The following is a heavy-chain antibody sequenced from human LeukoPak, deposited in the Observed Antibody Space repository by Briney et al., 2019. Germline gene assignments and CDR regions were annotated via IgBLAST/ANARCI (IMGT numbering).Heavy chain of an antibody. CDR2: LYYSGST. J-gene: IGHJ5*02. V-gene: IGHV4-39*07. CDR3: AKLWAVGGKGNWFDP. Sequence: SETLSLTCTVAGGSISSNSYYWGWIRQPPGKGLEWIGSLYYSGSTYNNPSLKSRFTISIDTSKDQFSLKLSSVAAADTAVYYCAKLWAVGGKGNWFDPWGQGTLVTVSS. D-gene: IGHD4-23*01. CDR1: GGSISSNSYY.